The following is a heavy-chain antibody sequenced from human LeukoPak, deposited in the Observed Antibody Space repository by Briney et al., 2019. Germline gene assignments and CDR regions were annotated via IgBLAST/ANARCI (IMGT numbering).Heavy chain of an antibody. CDR3: ARGGIVRGVMNWFDP. CDR2: MNPNSGNT. J-gene: IGHJ5*02. D-gene: IGHD3-10*01. CDR1: GYTFTSYD. Sequence: ASVKVSCKASGYTFTSYDINWVRQATGQGLEWMGWMNPNSGNTGYAQKFQGRVTITRNTSISTAYMELISLRAEDTAVYYCARGGIVRGVMNWFDPWGQGTLVTVSS. V-gene: IGHV1-8*03.